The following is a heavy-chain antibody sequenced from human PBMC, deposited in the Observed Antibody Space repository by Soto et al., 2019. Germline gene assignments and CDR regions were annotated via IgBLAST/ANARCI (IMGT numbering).Heavy chain of an antibody. CDR1: GYTFTNYF. CDR3: ATVECRVGSCSRFDY. Sequence: QVQLVQSGAEVKTPGASVKVSCKASGYTFTNYFIQWVRQAPGQGLEWVGIINPNDATTSYAQSFQGRVTMTRDTSTRTVYMELSSLRSEDSAVYYCATVECRVGSCSRFDYWGQGTLVTVSS. D-gene: IGHD2-15*01. CDR2: INPNDATT. J-gene: IGHJ4*02. V-gene: IGHV1-46*01.